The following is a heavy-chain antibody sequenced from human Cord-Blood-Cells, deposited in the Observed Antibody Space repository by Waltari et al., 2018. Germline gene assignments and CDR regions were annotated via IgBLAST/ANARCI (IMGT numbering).Heavy chain of an antibody. D-gene: IGHD6-13*01. CDR1: GFTFRSSE. CDR3: ASSGIAAAGTIY. CDR2: ISSSGSTI. V-gene: IGHV3-48*03. J-gene: IGHJ4*02. Sequence: EVQLVESGGGLVQPGGSLRLSCAASGFTFRSSEMNWARQAPGKGLEWVSYISSSGSTIYYADSVKGRFTISRDNAKNSLYLQMNSLRAEDTAVYYCASSGIAAAGTIYWGQGTLVTVSS.